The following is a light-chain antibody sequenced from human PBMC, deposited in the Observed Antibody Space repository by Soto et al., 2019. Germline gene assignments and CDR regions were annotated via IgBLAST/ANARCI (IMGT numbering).Light chain of an antibody. CDR2: DAS. CDR3: QQYKDWPPIT. Sequence: FELTQSPGPLSLAPGESATLSCSAILTVRNNYLVWYQQNPGQAPRLLIYDASSRATGIPDRFSGGGSGTDFTLTISRLEPEDFAVYYCQQYKDWPPITFGQETPLE. V-gene: IGKV3D-20*02. J-gene: IGKJ5*01. CDR1: LTVRNNY.